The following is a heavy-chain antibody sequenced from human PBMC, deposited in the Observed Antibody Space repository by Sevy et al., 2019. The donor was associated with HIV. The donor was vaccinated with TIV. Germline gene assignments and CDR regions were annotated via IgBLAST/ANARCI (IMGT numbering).Heavy chain of an antibody. V-gene: IGHV3-23*01. D-gene: IGHD3-3*01. CDR1: GFTFSSYA. J-gene: IGHJ6*02. CDR2: ISGSGGST. Sequence: GGSLRLSCAASGFTFSSYAMSWVRQAPGKGLEWVSAISGSGGSTYYADSLKGRFTISRDNSKNTLYVQMNSLRAEDTAVYYCAKGGLFGAAELYYYYGMDVWGQGTTVTVSS. CDR3: AKGGLFGAAELYYYYGMDV.